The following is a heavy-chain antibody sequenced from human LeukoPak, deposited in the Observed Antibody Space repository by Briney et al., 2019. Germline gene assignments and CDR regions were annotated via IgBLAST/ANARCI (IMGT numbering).Heavy chain of an antibody. CDR3: AKSQRNDQQVVQRIDY. Sequence: GGSLRLYCTTSRFPFSTYAMSWVRQAPRKGLEWVSSISGSGDTTYYTGSVKGRFTISRDNSKNALYLQMSSLRAEDTAVYYCAKSQRNDQQVVQRIDYWGQGTLVTVSS. V-gene: IGHV3-23*01. J-gene: IGHJ4*02. CDR2: ISGSGDTT. CDR1: RFPFSTYA. D-gene: IGHD2-2*01.